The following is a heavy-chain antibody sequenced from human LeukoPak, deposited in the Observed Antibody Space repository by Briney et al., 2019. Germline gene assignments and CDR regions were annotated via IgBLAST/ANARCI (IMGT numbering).Heavy chain of an antibody. Sequence: ASVTVSCKASGYTFTSYYMHWVRQAPGQGLEWMGIINPSGGSTTYAQKFQGRVTMTRDTSTSTVYMELSGLRSEDTAVHYCARALDFGGNDFDFWGQGTLVTVSS. CDR1: GYTFTSYY. CDR2: INPSGGST. J-gene: IGHJ4*02. CDR3: ARALDFGGNDFDF. V-gene: IGHV1-46*01. D-gene: IGHD4-23*01.